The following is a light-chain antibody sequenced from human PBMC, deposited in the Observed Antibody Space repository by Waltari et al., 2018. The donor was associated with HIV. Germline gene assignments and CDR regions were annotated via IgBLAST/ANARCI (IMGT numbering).Light chain of an antibody. V-gene: IGKV3-20*01. J-gene: IGKJ2*01. CDR2: GAS. Sequence: EIVLTQSPGTLPLSPGERVTLSCRASQSVSSSSLAWFQQKPGQAPRLLIYGASSRATGIPDRFSGSGSGTDFTLTISRLEPEDFAMYYCQQYGSSPYTFSRGTQLEIK. CDR1: QSVSSSS. CDR3: QQYGSSPYT.